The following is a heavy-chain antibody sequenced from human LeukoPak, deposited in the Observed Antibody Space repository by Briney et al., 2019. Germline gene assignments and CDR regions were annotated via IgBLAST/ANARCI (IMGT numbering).Heavy chain of an antibody. CDR1: GFTFSSYG. CDR3: ARDQSGTYCIDY. J-gene: IGHJ4*02. CDR2: ISYDGSKK. V-gene: IGHV3-30*03. D-gene: IGHD1-26*01. Sequence: GRSLTLSCAASGFTFSSYGMHWVRQAPGKGLEWVAVISYDGSKKYYADSVKGRFTISRDQSKNTLYLQVNSLRAEDTAVYYCARDQSGTYCIDYWGQGTLGTDSS.